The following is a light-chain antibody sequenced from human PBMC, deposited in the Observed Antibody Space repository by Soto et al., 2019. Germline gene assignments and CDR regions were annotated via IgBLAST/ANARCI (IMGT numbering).Light chain of an antibody. J-gene: IGKJ4*01. CDR3: QQHINWPLT. CDR2: EAS. CDR1: QTVSSS. V-gene: IGKV3-11*01. Sequence: EIVLTQSPATLCFSPLERSTLSCRASQTVSSSLAWYQQKPGQAPRLLIYEASNRATGIPARFSGSGSGADFTLTISSLEPEDFALYYCQQHINWPLTFGGGTKVDIK.